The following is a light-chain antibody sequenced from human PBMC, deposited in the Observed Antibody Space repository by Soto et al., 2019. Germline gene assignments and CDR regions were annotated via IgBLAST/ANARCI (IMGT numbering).Light chain of an antibody. J-gene: IGKJ1*01. V-gene: IGKV3-20*01. CDR3: QQYGSSGT. CDR2: GAS. Sequence: EIVLTQSPAPLSLSPGERATLSCRASQSVSSGYFAWYQHKPGQAPRLLIYGASSRATGIPDRFSGSGSGTDFTLTISRLEPEDFAVYYCQQYGSSGTFGQGTKVDIK. CDR1: QSVSSGY.